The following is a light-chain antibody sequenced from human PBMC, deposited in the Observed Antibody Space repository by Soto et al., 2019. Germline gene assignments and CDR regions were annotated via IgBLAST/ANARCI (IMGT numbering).Light chain of an antibody. CDR3: FSYADTSTFWVV. V-gene: IGLV2-23*03. J-gene: IGLJ3*02. Sequence: QSVLTQPASVSGSPGQSITISCSGTSSDFGGYNVVSWYQQHPGKAPKLIIYEGTKRPSGVSNRFSGSKSGNAASRTISGLQTEDAAEYSSFSYADTSTFWVVFGGGTKLTVL. CDR1: SSDFGGYNV. CDR2: EGT.